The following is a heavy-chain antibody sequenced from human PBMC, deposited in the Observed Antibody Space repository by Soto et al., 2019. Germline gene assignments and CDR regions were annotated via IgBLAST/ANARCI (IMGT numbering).Heavy chain of an antibody. D-gene: IGHD2-21*02. CDR1: GFTFSHYG. Sequence: QVQLVESGGGVVQPGRSLRLSCAASGFTFSHYGMHWVRQAPGKGLEWVAVISFDGSNEIYADSVKGRFTISRDSSRYTLDLEMNSLTAEDTAVYYCAKDRLVGCGGDCHYDHWGQGTLVTVS. J-gene: IGHJ4*02. V-gene: IGHV3-30*18. CDR2: ISFDGSNE. CDR3: AKDRLVGCGGDCHYDH.